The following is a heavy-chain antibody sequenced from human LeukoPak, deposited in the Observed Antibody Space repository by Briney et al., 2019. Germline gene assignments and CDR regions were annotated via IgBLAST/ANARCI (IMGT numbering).Heavy chain of an antibody. J-gene: IGHJ4*02. CDR2: ISYDGSNK. D-gene: IGHD5-24*01. V-gene: IGHV3-30*18. Sequence: GGSLRLSCAASGFTFSSYGMHWVRQAPGKGLEWVAVISYDGSNKYYVDSVKRRFTISRDNSKNTLYLQMNSLRAEDTAVYYCAKDRIEMSYFDYWGQGTLVTVSS. CDR3: AKDRIEMSYFDY. CDR1: GFTFSSYG.